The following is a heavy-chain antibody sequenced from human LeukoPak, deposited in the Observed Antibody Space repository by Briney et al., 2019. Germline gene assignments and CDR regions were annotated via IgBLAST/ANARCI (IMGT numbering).Heavy chain of an antibody. V-gene: IGHV3-30-3*01. Sequence: GRSLRLSCAASGFTFSSYAMHWVRQAPGKGLEWVTVISYDGSNKYYADSVKGRFTISRDNSKNTLYLQMNSLRAEDTAVYYCARDNRYSGSSGRFDYWGQGTLVTVSS. CDR1: GFTFSSYA. CDR3: ARDNRYSGSSGRFDY. J-gene: IGHJ4*02. D-gene: IGHD1-26*01. CDR2: ISYDGSNK.